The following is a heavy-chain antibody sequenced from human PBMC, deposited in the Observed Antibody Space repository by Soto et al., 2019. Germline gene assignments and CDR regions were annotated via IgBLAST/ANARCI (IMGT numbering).Heavy chain of an antibody. V-gene: IGHV3-21*01. D-gene: IGHD5-12*01. Sequence: GGSLRLSCAASGFTFDSYAMTWVRQAPGMGLEWVASITSGSSYIYYADSLKGRFTISRDNAKNSLFLQMNSLRADDTAVYYCARGRHSGFDLKYWGQGTLVTVSS. J-gene: IGHJ4*02. CDR3: ARGRHSGFDLKY. CDR1: GFTFDSYA. CDR2: ITSGSSYI.